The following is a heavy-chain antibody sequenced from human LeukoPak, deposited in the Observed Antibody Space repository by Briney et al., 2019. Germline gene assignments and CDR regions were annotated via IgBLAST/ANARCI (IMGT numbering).Heavy chain of an antibody. Sequence: GGSLRLSCAASGFTFSNAWMSWVRQAPGKGLEWVGRIKSKTDGGTTDYAAPVKGRFTISRDDSKNTLYLQMNSLKTEDTAVYYCTTVYVDTAMVRHYWGQGTLVTVSS. J-gene: IGHJ4*02. CDR2: IKSKTDGGTT. V-gene: IGHV3-15*01. CDR3: TTVYVDTAMVRHY. CDR1: GFTFSNAW. D-gene: IGHD5-18*01.